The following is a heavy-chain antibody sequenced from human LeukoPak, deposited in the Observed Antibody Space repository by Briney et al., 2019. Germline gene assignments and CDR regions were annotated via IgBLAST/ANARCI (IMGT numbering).Heavy chain of an antibody. J-gene: IGHJ4*02. D-gene: IGHD6-19*01. CDR1: GGSISSSSYY. V-gene: IGHV4-39*07. CDR2: IYYSGST. CDR3: ARLPLLGSGYYFDY. Sequence: SETLSLTCTVSGGSISSSSYYWGWIRQPPGTGLKWIGSIYYSGSTYYNPSLKSRVTISVDTSKNQFSLKLRSVTAADTAVYYCARLPLLGSGYYFDYWGQGTLVTVSS.